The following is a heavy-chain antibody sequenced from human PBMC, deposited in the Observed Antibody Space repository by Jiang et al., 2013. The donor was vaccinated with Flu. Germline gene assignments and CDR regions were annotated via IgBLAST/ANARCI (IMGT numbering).Heavy chain of an antibody. CDR3: ARGTHYDFWSGHLDY. J-gene: IGHJ4*02. D-gene: IGHD3-3*01. CDR1: TFSSYA. V-gene: IGHV1-69*01. Sequence: TFSSYAISWVRQAPGQGLEWMGGIIPIFGTANYAQKFQGRVTITADESTSTAYMELSSLRSEDTAVYYCARGTHYDFWSGHLDYWGQGTLVTVSS. CDR2: IIPIFGTA.